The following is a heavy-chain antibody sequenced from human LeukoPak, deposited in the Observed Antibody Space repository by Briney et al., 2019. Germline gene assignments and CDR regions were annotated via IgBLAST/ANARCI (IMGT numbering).Heavy chain of an antibody. CDR2: IYSGGST. Sequence: GGSLRLSCAASEFSVGSNYMTWVRQAPGKGLEWVSLIYSGGSTYYADSVKGRFTISRDNSKNTLYLQMNSLRAEDTAVYYCARDPFSSSSFDYWGQGTLVTVSS. CDR3: ARDPFSSSSFDY. D-gene: IGHD6-13*01. CDR1: EFSVGSNY. J-gene: IGHJ4*02. V-gene: IGHV3-66*01.